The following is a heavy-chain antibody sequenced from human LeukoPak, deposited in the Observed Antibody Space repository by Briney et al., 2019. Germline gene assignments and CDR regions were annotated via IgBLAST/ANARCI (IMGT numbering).Heavy chain of an antibody. Sequence: GGSLRLSCAASGFTFSSYGMRWVRQAPGRGLEWVAVIWYDGSNKYYADSVKGRFTISRDNSKNTLYLQMNSLRAEDTAVYYCARDSYGLDYWGQGTLVTVSS. D-gene: IGHD5-18*01. CDR3: ARDSYGLDY. CDR2: IWYDGSNK. V-gene: IGHV3-33*01. CDR1: GFTFSSYG. J-gene: IGHJ4*02.